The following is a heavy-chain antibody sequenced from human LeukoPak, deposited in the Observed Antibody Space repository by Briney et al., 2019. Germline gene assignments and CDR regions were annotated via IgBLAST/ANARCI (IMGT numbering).Heavy chain of an antibody. V-gene: IGHV3-30-3*01. D-gene: IGHD5-18*01. CDR3: AREDTAIDY. CDR1: GFTFSSYA. CDR2: ISYDRSNK. Sequence: GRSLRLFCAASGFTFSSYAMHWVRQAPGKGLEWVAVISYDRSNKYYADSVKGRFTISRDNSKNTLYLQMNSLRAEDTAVYYCAREDTAIDYWGQGTLVTVSS. J-gene: IGHJ4*02.